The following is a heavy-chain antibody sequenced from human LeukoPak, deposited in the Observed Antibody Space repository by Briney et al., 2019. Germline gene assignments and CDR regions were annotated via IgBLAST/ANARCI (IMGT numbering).Heavy chain of an antibody. Sequence: PGGSLRLSCAASGFTFSSYGMHWVRQAPGKGLEWVAFIRYDGSNKYYADSVKGRFTISRDNSKSTLYLQMNSLRAEDTAVYYCAKDPSTAARLEGPDYWGQGTLVTVSS. D-gene: IGHD6-6*01. CDR3: AKDPSTAARLEGPDY. V-gene: IGHV3-30*02. J-gene: IGHJ4*02. CDR1: GFTFSSYG. CDR2: IRYDGSNK.